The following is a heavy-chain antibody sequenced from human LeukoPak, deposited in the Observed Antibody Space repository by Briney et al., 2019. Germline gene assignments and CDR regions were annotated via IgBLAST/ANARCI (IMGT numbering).Heavy chain of an antibody. Sequence: GGSLRLSCAASGFTFSSYEMNWVRQAPGKGLEWVSYISSSGTIIYYADSVKGRFTISRDNAKNSLDLQMSSLTVEDTAVYYCARDVVGYGYSDYWGQGTLVTVSS. CDR3: ARDVVGYGYSDY. CDR1: GFTFSSYE. CDR2: ISSSGTII. J-gene: IGHJ4*02. V-gene: IGHV3-48*03. D-gene: IGHD5-18*01.